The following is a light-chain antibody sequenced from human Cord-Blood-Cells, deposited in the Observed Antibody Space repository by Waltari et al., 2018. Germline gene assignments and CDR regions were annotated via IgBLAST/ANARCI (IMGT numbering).Light chain of an antibody. Sequence: DIQMTQSPSSLSASVGDRVTITCRANQSISSYFNWYQQKPGKAPKLLIYAASSLQSGVPSRFSGSGSGTDFTLTISSLQPEDFATYYCQQSYSTPPYTFGQGTKLEIK. J-gene: IGKJ2*01. CDR1: QSISSY. CDR2: AAS. CDR3: QQSYSTPPYT. V-gene: IGKV1-39*01.